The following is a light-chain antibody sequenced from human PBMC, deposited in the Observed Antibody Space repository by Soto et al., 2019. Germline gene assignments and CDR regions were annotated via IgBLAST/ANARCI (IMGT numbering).Light chain of an antibody. Sequence: DIQMTQSPSSLSASVGDRVTITCRASESISSYLNWYQQKAGRAPKVLIYAASTLESGVPARFSGSGSGTDFTLTISNLQPDVFATYYCQQSSGPPLTSGGGTKVEI. CDR1: ESISSY. J-gene: IGKJ4*01. CDR2: AAS. V-gene: IGKV1-39*01. CDR3: QQSSGPPLT.